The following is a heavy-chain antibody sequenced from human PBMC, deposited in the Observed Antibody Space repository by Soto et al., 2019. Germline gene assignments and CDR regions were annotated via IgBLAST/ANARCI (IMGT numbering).Heavy chain of an antibody. Sequence: PGGSLRLSCAASGFTFSKAWINWVRQAPGKGLEWVGRIKSKTDGGTTDFAAPVKGRFAISRDDSKNMVYLQMNSLKTEDTGIYYFSSVSYSAMIVVLFYYWGHRTLVTVSS. CDR1: GFTFSKAW. D-gene: IGHD3-22*01. CDR2: IKSKTDGGTT. CDR3: SSVSYSAMIVVLFYY. J-gene: IGHJ4*01. V-gene: IGHV3-15*07.